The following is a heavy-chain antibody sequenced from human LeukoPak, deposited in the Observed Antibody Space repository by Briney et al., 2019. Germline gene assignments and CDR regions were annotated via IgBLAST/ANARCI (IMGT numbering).Heavy chain of an antibody. Sequence: GGSLRLSCVASGFTFSSHGVNWVRQAPGKGLEWVSYISSSGSTIYYADSVKGRFTISRDNAKNSLYLQMNSLRAEDTAVYYCAGYGSGSYYNWFDPWGQGTLVTVSS. J-gene: IGHJ5*02. CDR3: AGYGSGSYYNWFDP. CDR2: ISSSGSTI. CDR1: GFTFSSHG. V-gene: IGHV3-48*04. D-gene: IGHD3-10*01.